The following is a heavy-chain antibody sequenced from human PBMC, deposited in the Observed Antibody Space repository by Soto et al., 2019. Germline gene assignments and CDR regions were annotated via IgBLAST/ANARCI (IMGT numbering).Heavy chain of an antibody. Sequence: QVQLVESGGGVVQPGRSLRLSCAASGFTFSSYAMHWVRQAPGKGLEWVAVISYDGSNKYYADSVKGRFTISRDNSKNTLYLQMNSLRAEDTAVYYCAREKTTEYYGDDYYDGMDVWGQGTTVTVSS. D-gene: IGHD4-17*01. CDR2: ISYDGSNK. J-gene: IGHJ6*02. CDR3: AREKTTEYYGDDYYDGMDV. CDR1: GFTFSSYA. V-gene: IGHV3-30-3*01.